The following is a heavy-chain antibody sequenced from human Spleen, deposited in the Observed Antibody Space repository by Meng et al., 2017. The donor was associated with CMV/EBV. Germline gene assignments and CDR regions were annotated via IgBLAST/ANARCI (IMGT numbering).Heavy chain of an antibody. CDR1: GGSIRSSSYY. V-gene: IGHV4-39*07. CDR3: ARDQNSFDFWSGYGMDV. CDR2: IYYSGST. D-gene: IGHD3-3*01. J-gene: IGHJ6*02. Sequence: GSLRLSCTVSGGSIRSSSYYWGWIRQPPGKGLEWIGSIYYSGSTYYNPSLKSRVTISVDTSKNQFSLKLSSVTAADTAVYYCARDQNSFDFWSGYGMDVWGQGTTVTVSS.